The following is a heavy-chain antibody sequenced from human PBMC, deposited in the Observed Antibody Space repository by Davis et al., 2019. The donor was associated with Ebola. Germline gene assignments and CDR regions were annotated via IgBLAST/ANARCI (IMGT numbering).Heavy chain of an antibody. Sequence: HSQTLSLTCAISGDSVSRAGWNWIRQSPSRGLEWLGRTYYKSKWYNDYAVSVKSRITINHATSKNQFSLQLNSVTPEDTALYYCARGWLRTGFDVWGEGTTIIVSS. V-gene: IGHV6-1*01. CDR3: ARGWLRTGFDV. CDR2: TYYKSKWYN. D-gene: IGHD5-18*01. CDR1: GDSVSRAG. J-gene: IGHJ6*04.